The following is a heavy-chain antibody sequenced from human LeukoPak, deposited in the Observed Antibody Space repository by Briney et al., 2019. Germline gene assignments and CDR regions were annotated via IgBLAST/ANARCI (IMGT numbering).Heavy chain of an antibody. D-gene: IGHD3-10*01. V-gene: IGHV3-48*03. CDR3: AREGFFPFDY. CDR2: ISSSGSTI. CDR1: GFTFSSYE. Sequence: GGSLRLSCAASGFTFSSYEMNWVRQAPGNGLEWVSYISSSGSTIYYADSVKGRFTISRDNAKNSLYLQMNSLRAEDTAVYYCAREGFFPFDYWGQGTLVTVSS. J-gene: IGHJ4*02.